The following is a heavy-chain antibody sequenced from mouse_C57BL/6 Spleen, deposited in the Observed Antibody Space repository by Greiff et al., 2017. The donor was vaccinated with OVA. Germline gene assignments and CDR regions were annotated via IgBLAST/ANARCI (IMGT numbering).Heavy chain of an antibody. CDR1: GYTFTSYW. J-gene: IGHJ2*01. Sequence: QVQLKQPGAELVKPGASVKLSCKASGYTFTSYWMHWVKQRPGQGLEWIGMIHPNSGSTNYNEKFKSKATLTVDKSSSTAYMQLSSLTSEDSAVYYCARDRRSFDYWGQGTTLTVSS. CDR3: ARDRRSFDY. V-gene: IGHV1-64*01. CDR2: IHPNSGST.